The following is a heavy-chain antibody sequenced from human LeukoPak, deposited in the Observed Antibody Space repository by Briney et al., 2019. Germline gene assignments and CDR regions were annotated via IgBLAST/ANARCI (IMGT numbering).Heavy chain of an antibody. J-gene: IGHJ6*02. D-gene: IGHD1-1*01. CDR2: IWYDGSNK. V-gene: IGHV3-33*06. Sequence: PGRSLRLSCAASGFTFSSYGMHWVRQAPGKGLEWVAVIWYDGSNKYYADSVKGRFTISRDNSKNTLYLRMNSLRVEDTALYYCAKLRELVTYYYYYGLDVWGQGTTVTVSS. CDR3: AKLRELVTYYYYYGLDV. CDR1: GFTFSSYG.